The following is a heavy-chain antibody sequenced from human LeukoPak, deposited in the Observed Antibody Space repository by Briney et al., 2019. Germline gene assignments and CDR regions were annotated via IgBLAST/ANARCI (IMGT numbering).Heavy chain of an antibody. CDR3: ARGGLASHYYYYGMDV. V-gene: IGHV4-59*01. J-gene: IGHJ6*02. CDR2: IYYSGST. Sequence: SETLSLTCTVSGGSISSYYWSWIRQPPGKGLEWIGYIYYSGSTNYNPSLKSRVTISVDTSKNQFSLKLSSVTAADTAVYYCARGGLASHYYYYGMDVWGQGTTVTVSS. CDR1: GGSISSYY. D-gene: IGHD1-26*01.